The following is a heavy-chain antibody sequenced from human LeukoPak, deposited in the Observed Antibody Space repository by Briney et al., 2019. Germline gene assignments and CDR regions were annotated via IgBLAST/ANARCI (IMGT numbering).Heavy chain of an antibody. Sequence: ESGPTLVKPTQTLTLTCTFSGFSLNTSGEGVAWIRQPPRKALECLALIYWDDDKRLSPSLDSRLSISRDTSKSQVVLTMTNMKTVDTGTYFWVHKSPLAFYRDGDVLTGVGFGAFDFWGQGVLVTVSS. CDR3: VHKSPLAFYRDGDVLTGVGFGAFDF. J-gene: IGHJ3*01. CDR1: GFSLNTSGEG. CDR2: IYWDDDK. V-gene: IGHV2-5*02. D-gene: IGHD3-3*02.